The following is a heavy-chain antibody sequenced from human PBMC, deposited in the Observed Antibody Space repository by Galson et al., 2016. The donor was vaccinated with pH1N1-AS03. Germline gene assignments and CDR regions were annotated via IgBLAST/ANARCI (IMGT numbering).Heavy chain of an antibody. CDR1: W. CDR2: IYPSDSDT. CDR3: ARWSNDYGSY. Sequence: WIAWVRQMPGKGLEWMGIIYPSDSDTRYNSSFQGQVTISADTSISTAYLQWNSLKASDTAIYYCARWSNDYGSYWGQGTLVTVSS. D-gene: IGHD4-17*01. V-gene: IGHV5-51*01. J-gene: IGHJ4*02.